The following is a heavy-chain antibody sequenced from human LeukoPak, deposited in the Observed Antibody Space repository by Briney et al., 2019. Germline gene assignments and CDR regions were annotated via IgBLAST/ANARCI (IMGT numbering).Heavy chain of an antibody. Sequence: SETLSLTCTVSGDSITSFYWSWLRQPPGKGLEWIGYIYYSGSTNYNPSLKSRVTISVDTSKNQFSLKLSSVTAADTAVYYCATLRTGLFDYWGQGTLVTVSS. D-gene: IGHD4-17*01. V-gene: IGHV4-59*08. CDR3: ATLRTGLFDY. J-gene: IGHJ4*02. CDR2: IYYSGST. CDR1: GDSITSFY.